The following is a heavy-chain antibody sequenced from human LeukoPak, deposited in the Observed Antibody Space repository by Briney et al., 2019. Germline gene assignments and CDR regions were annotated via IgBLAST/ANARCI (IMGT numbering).Heavy chain of an antibody. CDR1: GFTFGDYP. D-gene: IGHD1-26*01. V-gene: IGHV3-49*04. CDR2: IRSKTYGGTT. CDR3: TRDPSGSQITNWFDP. Sequence: GGSLRLSCTASGFTFGDYPMSRVRQAPGKGLEWVGFIRSKTYGGTTEYAASVKGRFTISRDNSKSIAYLQMNSLKTEDTAVYYCTRDPSGSQITNWFDPWGQGTLVTVSS. J-gene: IGHJ5*02.